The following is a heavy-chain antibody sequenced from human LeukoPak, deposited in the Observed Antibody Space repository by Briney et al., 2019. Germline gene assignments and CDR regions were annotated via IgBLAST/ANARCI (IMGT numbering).Heavy chain of an antibody. D-gene: IGHD5-12*01. J-gene: IGHJ4*02. CDR3: ATDDVVATREN. CDR2: IIPIFGTA. Sequence: ASVKVSCXASGGTFSSYAISWVRQAPGQGLEWMGRIIPIFGTANYAQKFQGRVTITTDESTSTAYMELSSLRSEDTAVYYCATDDVVATRENWGQGTLVTVSS. CDR1: GGTFSSYA. V-gene: IGHV1-69*05.